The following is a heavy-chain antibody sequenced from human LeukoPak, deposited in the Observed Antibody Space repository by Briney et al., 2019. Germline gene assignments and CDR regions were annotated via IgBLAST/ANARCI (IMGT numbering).Heavy chain of an antibody. CDR3: ARGGVRYFDWLLRMYYFDY. Sequence: GASVKVSCKASGYTFTRYGISWVGQAPAQGREGMGWISAYNGITNYAQKLQGRVTMTTDTSTSTAYMELRSLRSDDTAVYYCARGGVRYFDWLLRMYYFDYWGQGTLVTVSS. CDR1: GYTFTRYG. V-gene: IGHV1-18*01. J-gene: IGHJ4*02. CDR2: ISAYNGIT. D-gene: IGHD3-9*01.